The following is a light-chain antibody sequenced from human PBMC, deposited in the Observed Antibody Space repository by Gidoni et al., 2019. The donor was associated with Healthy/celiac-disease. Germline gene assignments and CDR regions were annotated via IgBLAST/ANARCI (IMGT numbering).Light chain of an antibody. J-gene: IGKJ4*01. CDR2: GAS. V-gene: IGKV3-20*01. CDR3: QQYGSSPQLT. CDR1: QSVSSSY. Sequence: EIVLTQSPGTLSLSPGERATLSCRASQSVSSSYLAWYQQKPGPAPRLLNYGASSRATGIPDRFSGSGSGTDFTLTISRLEPEDFAVYYCQQYGSSPQLTFGGGTKVEIK.